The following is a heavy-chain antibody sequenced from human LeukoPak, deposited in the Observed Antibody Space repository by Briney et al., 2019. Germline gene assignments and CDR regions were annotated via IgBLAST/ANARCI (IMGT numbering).Heavy chain of an antibody. CDR2: MNPNSGNT. CDR3: ARGYDYVKKQGAGMDV. D-gene: IGHD3-16*01. J-gene: IGHJ6*02. CDR1: GYTFTSYD. V-gene: IGHV1-8*01. Sequence: ASVTVSCKASGYTFTSYDINWVRQATGQGLEWMGWMNPNSGNTGYAQKFQGRVTMTRNTSISTAYMELSSLRSEDTAVYYCARGYDYVKKQGAGMDVWGQGTTVTVSS.